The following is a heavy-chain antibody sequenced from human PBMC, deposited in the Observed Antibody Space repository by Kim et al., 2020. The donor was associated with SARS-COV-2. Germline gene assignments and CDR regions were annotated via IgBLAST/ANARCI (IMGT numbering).Heavy chain of an antibody. CDR1: GGSISSYY. Sequence: SETLSLTCTVSGGSISSYYWSWIRQTPGKGLEWIGHTYSSGSTNYNPSLKSRVAISLDTSENQFSLNLNSVTAADTAVYFCARQDWGSTHYYYGMDVWG. J-gene: IGHJ6*02. D-gene: IGHD7-27*01. CDR3: ARQDWGSTHYYYGMDV. CDR2: TYSSGST. V-gene: IGHV4-59*08.